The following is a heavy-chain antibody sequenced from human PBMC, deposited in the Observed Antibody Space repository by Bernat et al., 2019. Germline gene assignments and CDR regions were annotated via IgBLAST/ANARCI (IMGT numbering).Heavy chain of an antibody. J-gene: IGHJ6*02. V-gene: IGHV1-3*01. CDR1: GYTFTSYA. CDR3: ARVPHYYCGMDV. CDR2: INAGNGNT. Sequence: QVQLVQSGAEVKKPGASVKVSCKASGYTFTSYAMHWVRQAPGQRLEWMGWINAGNGNTKYSQKFQGRVTITRDTSASTAYMELSSLRSEDTAVYYCARVPHYYCGMDVWGQGTTVTVSS.